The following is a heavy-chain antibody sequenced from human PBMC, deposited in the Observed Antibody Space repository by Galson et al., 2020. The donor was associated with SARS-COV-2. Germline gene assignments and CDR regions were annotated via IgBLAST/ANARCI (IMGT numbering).Heavy chain of an antibody. CDR1: GFTFSVYD. CDR2: ISDSGSTI. Sequence: GESLKISCTASGFTFSVYDMNWVRQAPGKGLEWVSYISDSGSTIYYADSVRGRFTISRDNAKNSLYLQMNSLRAGDTALYYCSRQGYSSGWSNFNFDYWGLGTLVTVSS. CDR3: SRQGYSSGWSNFNFDY. D-gene: IGHD6-19*01. J-gene: IGHJ4*02. V-gene: IGHV3-48*03.